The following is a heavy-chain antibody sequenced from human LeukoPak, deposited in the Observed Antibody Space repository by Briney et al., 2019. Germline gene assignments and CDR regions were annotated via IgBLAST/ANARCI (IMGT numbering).Heavy chain of an antibody. V-gene: IGHV1-8*01. Sequence: ASVKVSCKAYGYTFTSYDINWVRQATGQGLEWMGWMNPNSGNTGYAQKFQGRVTMTRNTSISTAYMELSSLRSEDTAVYYCARYCSSTSCYYYYGMDVWGQGTTVTVSS. CDR2: MNPNSGNT. D-gene: IGHD2-2*01. CDR1: GYTFTSYD. CDR3: ARYCSSTSCYYYYGMDV. J-gene: IGHJ6*02.